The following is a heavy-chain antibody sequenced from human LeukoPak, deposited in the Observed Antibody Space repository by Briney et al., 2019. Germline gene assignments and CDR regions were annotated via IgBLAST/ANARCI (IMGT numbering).Heavy chain of an antibody. D-gene: IGHD6-13*01. CDR3: ARAQIIAAAAGHFDL. CDR1: GGSISRYY. Sequence: PSETLSLTCTVYGGSISRYYWSWIRQPPGKGLEWIGHIHYSGTTNYNPSLKSRATLSVDTSKNQFSLKLSSVTTADTAVFYCARAQIIAAAAGHFDLWGRGTLVTVSS. V-gene: IGHV4-59*01. CDR2: IHYSGTT. J-gene: IGHJ2*01.